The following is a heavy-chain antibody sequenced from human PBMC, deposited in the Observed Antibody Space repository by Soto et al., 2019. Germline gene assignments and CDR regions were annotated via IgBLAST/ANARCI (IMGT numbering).Heavy chain of an antibody. J-gene: IGHJ4*01. CDR3: AREYLDYYDTSGYFY. D-gene: IGHD3-22*01. Sequence: ASVKVSCKACVCTFIEYGMTWVRPAPGQGLEWMGRISPYNGNTNYAQSVQDRVTMTTDTSTSTVYTELRSLRSDDTAVYYCAREYLDYYDTSGYFYWG. CDR2: ISPYNGNT. V-gene: IGHV1-18*04. CDR1: VCTFIEYG.